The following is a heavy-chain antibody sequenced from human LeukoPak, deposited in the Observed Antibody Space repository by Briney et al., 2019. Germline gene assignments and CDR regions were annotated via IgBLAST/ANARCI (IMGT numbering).Heavy chain of an antibody. Sequence: GASVKVSCKASGYTFTGHYMHWVRQAPGQGLEWMGWINPNSGGTNYAQKFQGRVTMTSDTSISTAYMELSRLRSDDTAVYYCARGYSYGYVYYYMDVWGKGTTVTVSS. CDR1: GYTFTGHY. CDR3: ARGYSYGYVYYYMDV. J-gene: IGHJ6*03. CDR2: INPNSGGT. V-gene: IGHV1-2*02. D-gene: IGHD5-18*01.